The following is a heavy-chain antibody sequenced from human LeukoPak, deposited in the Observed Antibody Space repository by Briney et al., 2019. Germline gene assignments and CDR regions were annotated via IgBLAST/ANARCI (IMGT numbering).Heavy chain of an antibody. V-gene: IGHV1-2*02. CDR2: INPNSGGT. D-gene: IGHD1-26*01. CDR3: ARDHGGSYSNWYFDL. Sequence: GASVKVSCKASGYTFTGYYMHWVRQAPGQGLGWMGWINPNSGGTNYAQKFQGRVTMTRDTSISTAYMELSRLRSDDTAVYYCARDHGGSYSNWYFDLWGRGTLVTVSS. J-gene: IGHJ2*01. CDR1: GYTFTGYY.